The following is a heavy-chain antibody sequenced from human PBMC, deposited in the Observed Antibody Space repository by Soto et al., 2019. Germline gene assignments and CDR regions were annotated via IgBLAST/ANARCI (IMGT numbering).Heavy chain of an antibody. CDR2: INTDGSNT. Sequence: PGGSLRLSCEASGFTFSNYWMHWVRQAPGKGLVWVSRINTDGSNTKYADSVKGRFTISRDNSKNTLYLQMNSLRAEDTAVYYCAKAYRVGPSYFDYWGQGIPVTVSS. J-gene: IGHJ4*02. D-gene: IGHD1-26*01. V-gene: IGHV3-74*03. CDR3: AKAYRVGPSYFDY. CDR1: GFTFSNYW.